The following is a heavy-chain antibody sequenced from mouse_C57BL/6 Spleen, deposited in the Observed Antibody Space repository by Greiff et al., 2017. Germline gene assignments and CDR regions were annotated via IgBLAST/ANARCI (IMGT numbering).Heavy chain of an antibody. J-gene: IGHJ2*01. CDR3: ARSGTGDDY. V-gene: IGHV1-59*01. CDR1: GYTFTSYW. CDR2: IDPSDSYT. D-gene: IGHD4-1*01. Sequence: QVQLQQPGAELVRPGTSVKLSCKASGYTFTSYWMHWVKQRPGQGLEWIGVIDPSDSYTNYNQKFKGKATLTVDTSSSTAYMQLSSLTSEDSAVYYCARSGTGDDYWGQGTTLTVSS.